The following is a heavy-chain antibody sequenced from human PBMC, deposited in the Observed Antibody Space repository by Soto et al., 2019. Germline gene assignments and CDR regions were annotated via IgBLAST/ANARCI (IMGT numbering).Heavy chain of an antibody. J-gene: IGHJ6*03. D-gene: IGHD6-13*01. CDR1: GYTFTSYD. CDR3: ARHPYSSSWSGRVSYYYYMDV. V-gene: IGHV1-8*01. CDR2: MNPNSGNT. Sequence: QVQLVQSGAEVKKPGASVKVSCKASGYTFTSYDINWVRQATGQGLEWMGWMNPNSGNTGYAQKFQGRVTMTRNTSRSTAYMELSSLRSEDTAVYYCARHPYSSSWSGRVSYYYYMDVWGKGTTVTVSS.